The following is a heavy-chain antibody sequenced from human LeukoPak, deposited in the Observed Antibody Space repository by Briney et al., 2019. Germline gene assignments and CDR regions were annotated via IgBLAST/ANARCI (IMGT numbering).Heavy chain of an antibody. D-gene: IGHD5-18*01. J-gene: IGHJ4*02. V-gene: IGHV1-69*06. Sequence: ASVKVSCKASGGTFSSYAISWVRQAPGQGLEWMGGIIPIFGTANYAQKFQGRVTITADKSTSTAYMELSSLRSEDTAVYYCAGGRRGYSYGRYYFDYWGQGNLVTVSS. CDR1: GGTFSSYA. CDR2: IIPIFGTA. CDR3: AGGRRGYSYGRYYFDY.